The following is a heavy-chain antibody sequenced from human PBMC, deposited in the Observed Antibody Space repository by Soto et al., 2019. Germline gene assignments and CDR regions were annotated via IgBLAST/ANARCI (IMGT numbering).Heavy chain of an antibody. CDR1: GGSFSGYY. J-gene: IGHJ3*02. D-gene: IGHD3-10*01. CDR3: ARGEVINAGATTAFDT. V-gene: IGHV4-34*01. Sequence: SETLSLTCAVYGGSFSGYYWSWIRQPPGKGLEWIGEINHSGSTNYNPSLKSRVTISVDTSKNQFSLKLSSVTAADTAVYYCARGEVINAGATTAFDTWGQETMVTVSS. CDR2: INHSGST.